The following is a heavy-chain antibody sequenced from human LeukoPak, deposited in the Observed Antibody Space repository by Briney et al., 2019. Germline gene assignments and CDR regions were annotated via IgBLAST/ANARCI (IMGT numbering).Heavy chain of an antibody. CDR2: INPNSGGT. J-gene: IGHJ3*02. Sequence: ASVKVSCKASGYTFTGYYMHWVRQAPGQGLEWMGWINPNSGGTNYAQKFQGWVTMTRDTSISTAYMELSRLRSDDTAVYYCARDRRPIKYNWNDYDAFDIWGQGTMVTVSS. CDR1: GYTFTGYY. D-gene: IGHD1-20*01. CDR3: ARDRRPIKYNWNDYDAFDI. V-gene: IGHV1-2*04.